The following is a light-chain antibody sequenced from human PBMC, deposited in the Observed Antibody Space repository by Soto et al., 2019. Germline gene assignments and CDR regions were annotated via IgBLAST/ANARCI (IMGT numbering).Light chain of an antibody. Sequence: EIVLTQSAATLSLSPGERATLSCRASQSVTSYLAWYQQKPGQAPRLLIYNPSNRATGIPARFSGSGSGTDLTLTISCLEAEDFALYYCQLRSSEPREVTFGGGTKVEIK. CDR2: NPS. J-gene: IGKJ4*01. CDR1: QSVTSY. V-gene: IGKV3-11*01. CDR3: QLRSSEPREVT.